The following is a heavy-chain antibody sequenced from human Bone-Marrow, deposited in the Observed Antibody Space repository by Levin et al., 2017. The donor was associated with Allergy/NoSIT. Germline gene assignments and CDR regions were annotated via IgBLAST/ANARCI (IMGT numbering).Heavy chain of an antibody. CDR2: IWYDGSNK. CDR3: ARGAYGDYSCDY. D-gene: IGHD4-17*01. CDR1: GFTFSSYG. J-gene: IGHJ4*02. V-gene: IGHV3-33*01. Sequence: GGSLRLSCAASGFTFSSYGMHWVRQAPGKGLEWVAVIWYDGSNKYYADSVKGRFTISRDNSKNTLYLQMNSLRAEDTAVYYCARGAYGDYSCDYWGQGTLVTVSS.